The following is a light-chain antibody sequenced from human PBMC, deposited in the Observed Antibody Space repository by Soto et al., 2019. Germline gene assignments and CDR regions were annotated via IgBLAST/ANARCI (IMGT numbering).Light chain of an antibody. J-gene: IGKJ4*01. CDR1: QHISTW. CDR3: QQADSFPLT. V-gene: IGKV1-12*01. CDR2: AAS. Sequence: DILMTQSPSSVYAAVGDRVIIACRASQHISTWLAWYQQKPGEAPKLLIFAASRLQSGVPSRFSGSGSGTDFTLTINGLQPEDFATYYCQQADSFPLTFGGGTKVEVK.